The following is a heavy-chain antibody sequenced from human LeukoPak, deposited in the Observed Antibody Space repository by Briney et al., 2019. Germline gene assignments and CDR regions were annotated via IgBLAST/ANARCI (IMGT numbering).Heavy chain of an antibody. CDR1: GGTFSSYA. V-gene: IGHV1-69*05. CDR3: ASGIRFLEWLFADDY. J-gene: IGHJ4*02. Sequence: SVKVSCKASGGTFSSYAISWVRQAPGQGLEWMGGIIPIFGTANYAQKFQGRVTITTDESTSTAYMELSSLRSEDTAVYYCASGIRFLEWLFADDYWGQGTLVAVSS. D-gene: IGHD3-3*01. CDR2: IIPIFGTA.